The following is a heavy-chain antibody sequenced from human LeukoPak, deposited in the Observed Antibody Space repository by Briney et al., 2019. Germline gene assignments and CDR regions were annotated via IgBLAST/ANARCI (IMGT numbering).Heavy chain of an antibody. D-gene: IGHD1-14*01. CDR3: ARVAPNPYYYYMDV. J-gene: IGHJ6*03. CDR2: IYYSGNT. Sequence: SETLSLTCTVSGVSISSSNSYWGWIRQPPGKGLEWIGSIYYSGNTYYNPSLKSRVTISVDTSKNQFSLKLSSVTAADTAVYYCARVAPNPYYYYMDVWGKGTTVTVSS. CDR1: GVSISSSNSY. V-gene: IGHV4-39*07.